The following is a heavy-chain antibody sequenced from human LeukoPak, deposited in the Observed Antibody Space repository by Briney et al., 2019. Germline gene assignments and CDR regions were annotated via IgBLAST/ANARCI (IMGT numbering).Heavy chain of an antibody. Sequence: PGGSLRLSCAASGFTFSSYAMHWVRQAPGKGLEWVAVISYDGSNKYYADSVKGRFTISRDNSKNTLYLRMNSLRAEDTAVYYCARATVEMATISAFDIWGQGTMVTVSS. J-gene: IGHJ3*02. CDR3: ARATVEMATISAFDI. V-gene: IGHV3-30*04. D-gene: IGHD5-24*01. CDR1: GFTFSSYA. CDR2: ISYDGSNK.